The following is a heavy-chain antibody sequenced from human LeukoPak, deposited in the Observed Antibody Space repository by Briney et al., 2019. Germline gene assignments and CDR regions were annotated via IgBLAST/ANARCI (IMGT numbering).Heavy chain of an antibody. CDR1: GFTFTSYA. D-gene: IGHD1-26*01. J-gene: IGHJ4*02. CDR2: ISGTGDST. Sequence: GGSLRLSCAASGFTFTSYAMSWVRQAPGKGLEWVSAISGTGDSTYYADSVKGRFTISRDNAKNSLYLQMNSLRAEDTAVYYCARESSGSPDYWGQGTLVTVSS. V-gene: IGHV3-23*01. CDR3: ARESSGSPDY.